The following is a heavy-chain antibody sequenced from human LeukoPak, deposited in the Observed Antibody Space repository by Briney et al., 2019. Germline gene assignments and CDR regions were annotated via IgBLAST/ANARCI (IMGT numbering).Heavy chain of an antibody. CDR2: IKQDGSER. CDR1: GFTFSSYW. Sequence: GGSLRLSCAASGFTFSSYWMSWVRQAPGKGLGRVANIKQDGSERYYVDSVKGRFTISRDDAKNSLYLQMNSLRAEDTAVYYCARDRLLTIGAFDIWGQGTMVTVSS. CDR3: ARDRLLTIGAFDI. J-gene: IGHJ3*02. D-gene: IGHD3-16*01. V-gene: IGHV3-7*01.